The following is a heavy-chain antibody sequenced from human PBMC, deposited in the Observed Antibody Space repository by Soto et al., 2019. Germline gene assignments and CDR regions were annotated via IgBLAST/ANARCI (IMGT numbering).Heavy chain of an antibody. J-gene: IGHJ4*02. CDR3: ARALVVVTEYFDY. D-gene: IGHD3-22*01. Sequence: EVDLVESGGGLVQPGGSLRLSCVASGFTISSYWMSWVRQAPGKGLEWVANIKQDGSEKHYVDSVKGRFTISKDYAKNSRYLQMNSLRAEDTAVYYCARALVVVTEYFDYWGQGILVTVSS. CDR1: GFTISSYW. V-gene: IGHV3-7*03. CDR2: IKQDGSEK.